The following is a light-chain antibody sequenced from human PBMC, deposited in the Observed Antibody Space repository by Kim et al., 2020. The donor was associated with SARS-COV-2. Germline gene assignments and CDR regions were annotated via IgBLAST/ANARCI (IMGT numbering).Light chain of an antibody. V-gene: IGKV3-20*01. CDR2: GAS. J-gene: IGKJ2*03. CDR1: RNVSNCY. Sequence: PRGRGPLSCKASRNVSNCYLSWYQQTTGQAPSLLIDGASSSATGIPDRFSGSESGTDFTLTISRLEPEDFAVYYCQQYGSSPFMYSFGQGTKLEI. CDR3: QQYGSSPFMYS.